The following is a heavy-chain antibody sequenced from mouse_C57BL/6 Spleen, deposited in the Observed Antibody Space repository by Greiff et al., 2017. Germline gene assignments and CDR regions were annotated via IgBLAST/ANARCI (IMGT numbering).Heavy chain of an antibody. D-gene: IGHD1-1*01. J-gene: IGHJ2*01. V-gene: IGHV1-55*01. Sequence: VQLQQPGAELVKPGASVKMSCKASGYTFTGYWITWVQQRPGQGLEWIGDIYPGSGSTNYNEKFKSKATLTVDTSSSTAYMQLSSLTSEDSAVYCCARGNYAIDDWGQGTTLTVSS. CDR2: IYPGSGST. CDR3: ARGNYAIDD. CDR1: GYTFTGYW.